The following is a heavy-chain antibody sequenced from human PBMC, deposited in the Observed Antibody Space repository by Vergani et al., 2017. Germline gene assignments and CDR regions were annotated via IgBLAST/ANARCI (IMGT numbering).Heavy chain of an antibody. Sequence: QVQLQESGPGLVKPSQTLSLTCTVSGGSINSHNYYWCWIRPPAGKGREWIGLIHTSGSTNYNPSLKSRVTMSEDTSKNQFSLNLTSVTAADTAVYFCARGSCLGGSCYKPLFDDWGQGILVTVSS. CDR2: IHTSGST. V-gene: IGHV4-61*02. CDR3: ARGSCLGGSCYKPLFDD. D-gene: IGHD2-15*01. CDR1: GGSINSHNYY. J-gene: IGHJ4*02.